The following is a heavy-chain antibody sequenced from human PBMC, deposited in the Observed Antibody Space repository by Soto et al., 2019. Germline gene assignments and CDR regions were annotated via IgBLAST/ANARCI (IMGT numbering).Heavy chain of an antibody. V-gene: IGHV3-33*01. D-gene: IGHD2-2*01. CDR1: GFTFSSYG. Sequence: TGGSLRLSCAASGFTFSSYGMHWVRQAPGKGLEWVAVIWYDGSNKYYADSVKGRFTISRDNSKNTLYLQMNSLRAEDTAVYYCARVGVVPAADEYYYYYGMDVWGQGTTVTVSS. CDR3: ARVGVVPAADEYYYYYGMDV. CDR2: IWYDGSNK. J-gene: IGHJ6*02.